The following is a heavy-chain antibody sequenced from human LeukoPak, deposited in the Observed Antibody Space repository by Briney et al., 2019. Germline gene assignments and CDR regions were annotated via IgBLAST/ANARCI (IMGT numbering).Heavy chain of an antibody. CDR1: GGSISNYY. J-gene: IGHJ2*01. CDR3: ARGIRTTGTDYWYFDL. Sequence: RPSETLSLTCTVSGGSISNYYWNWIRQPPGKGLEWIGYIYYGGSTNYNPSLKSRVTISVDTSKNQFSLRLSSVTAADTAVYYCARGIRTTGTDYWYFDLWGRGTLVTVSS. CDR2: IYYGGST. D-gene: IGHD1-1*01. V-gene: IGHV4-59*12.